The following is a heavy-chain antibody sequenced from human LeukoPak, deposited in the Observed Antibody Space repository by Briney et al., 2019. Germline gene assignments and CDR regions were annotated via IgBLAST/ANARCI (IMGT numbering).Heavy chain of an antibody. CDR2: ISSSSTFI. V-gene: IGHV3-21*01. J-gene: IGHJ3*02. Sequence: GGSLRLSCAASGFEFSDFSMSWVRQAPGKGLEWVSFISSSSTFIKYTDSVKGRFTISRDNVKKSLYLQMNDLRADDTAVYYCARDQTFTNRPWVGSFGIWGQGTMVTVSS. D-gene: IGHD1-14*01. CDR1: GFEFSDFS. CDR3: ARDQTFTNRPWVGSFGI.